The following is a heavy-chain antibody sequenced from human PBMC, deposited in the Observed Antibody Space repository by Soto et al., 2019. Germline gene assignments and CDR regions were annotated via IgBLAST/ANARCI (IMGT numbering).Heavy chain of an antibody. CDR2: ISSSGSTI. CDR1: GFTFSDYY. J-gene: IGHJ6*02. CDR3: ARGVDYDFWSGYYAYYYGMDV. D-gene: IGHD3-3*01. Sequence: PVGSLRLSCAASGFTFSDYYMSWIRQAPGKGLEWVSYISSSGSTIYYADSVKGRLTISRDNAKNSLYLQMTSLRAEDTAVYYCARGVDYDFWSGYYAYYYGMDVWGQGTTVTVSS. V-gene: IGHV3-11*01.